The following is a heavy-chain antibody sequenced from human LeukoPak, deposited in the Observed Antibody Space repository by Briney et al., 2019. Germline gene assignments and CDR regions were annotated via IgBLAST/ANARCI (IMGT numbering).Heavy chain of an antibody. V-gene: IGHV3-48*03. CDR3: GRSVASHGPTHNWFGP. CDR1: GFTFSSYE. Sequence: GGSLRLSCAASGFTFSSYEMNWVRQAPGKGLEWVSYIGGSGGPIYYADSVKGRFTISRDNAKNSLYLQMNSLRAEDTAVYYCGRSVASHGPTHNWFGPWGQGTLVTVSS. CDR2: IGGSGGPI. D-gene: IGHD5-18*01. J-gene: IGHJ5*02.